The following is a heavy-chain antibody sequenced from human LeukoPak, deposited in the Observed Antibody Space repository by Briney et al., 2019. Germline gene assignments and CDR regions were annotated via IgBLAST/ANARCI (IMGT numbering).Heavy chain of an antibody. CDR2: ISSSSSYI. D-gene: IGHD3-10*01. Sequence: GGSLRLSCAASGFTFSSYTMNWVRQAPGKGLEWVSSISSSSSYIYYADSVKGGFTISRDNAKNSLYLQMNSLRAEDTAVYYCERDYSSYGSGSYWVYWGQGTLVTVSS. V-gene: IGHV3-21*01. CDR3: ERDYSSYGSGSYWVY. J-gene: IGHJ4*02. CDR1: GFTFSSYT.